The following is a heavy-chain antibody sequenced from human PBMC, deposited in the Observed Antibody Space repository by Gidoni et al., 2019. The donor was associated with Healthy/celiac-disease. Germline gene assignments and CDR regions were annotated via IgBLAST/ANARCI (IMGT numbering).Heavy chain of an antibody. J-gene: IGHJ6*02. CDR3: AGGDYDFWSGYLYYYYYGMDV. V-gene: IGHV4-34*01. D-gene: IGHD3-3*01. Sequence: QVQLQQWGAGLSKPSETLSLTCAGDGGSCSGYYWSWIRQPPGKGLEWIGEINHSGSTNYNPSLKRRVTISVDTPKNQFSLKLSSVTAADPAVYYCAGGDYDFWSGYLYYYYYGMDVWGQGTTVTVSS. CDR1: GGSCSGYY. CDR2: INHSGST.